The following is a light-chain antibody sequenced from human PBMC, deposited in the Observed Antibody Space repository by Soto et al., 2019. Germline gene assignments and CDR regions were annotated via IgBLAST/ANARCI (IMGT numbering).Light chain of an antibody. CDR3: QQRHMWPIT. J-gene: IGKJ5*01. CDR1: QSFRGL. Sequence: EIVMTQSPATMSVSPGERATLSCRASQSFRGLLAWYQQKPGQAPRLLIYDAYNRATGIPPRFSGGGSGTDFTLTISSLEPEDSAVYYCQQRHMWPITFGQGTRLEIK. V-gene: IGKV3-11*01. CDR2: DAY.